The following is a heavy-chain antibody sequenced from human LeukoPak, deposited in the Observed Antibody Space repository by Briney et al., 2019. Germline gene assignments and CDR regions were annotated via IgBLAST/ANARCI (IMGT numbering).Heavy chain of an antibody. J-gene: IGHJ5*02. CDR3: ARLGYSSGWYWFDP. CDR2: IYHSGST. V-gene: IGHV4-4*02. D-gene: IGHD6-19*01. Sequence: PSETLSLTCAVSGGSISSSNWWSWVRQPPGKGLEWIGEIYHSGSTNYNPSLKSRVTILVDKSKNQFSLKLSSVTAADTAVYYCARLGYSSGWYWFDPWGQGTLVTVSS. CDR1: GGSISSSNW.